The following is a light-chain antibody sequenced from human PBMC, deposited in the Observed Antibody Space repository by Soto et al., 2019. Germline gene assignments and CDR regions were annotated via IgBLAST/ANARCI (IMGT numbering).Light chain of an antibody. CDR2: AAS. CDR1: QSISSY. V-gene: IGKV1-39*01. J-gene: IGKJ5*01. CDR3: QQSYRTPVT. Sequence: DIPMTQSPSSLSASVGDRVTITCRASQSISSYLNWYQQKPGKAPKLLIYAASSLQSGVPSRFSGSGSGTDFTLPISSLQPEDFATYYCQQSYRTPVTCGQGTRLEIK.